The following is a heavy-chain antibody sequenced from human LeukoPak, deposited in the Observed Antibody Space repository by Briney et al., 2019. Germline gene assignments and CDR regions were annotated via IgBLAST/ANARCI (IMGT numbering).Heavy chain of an antibody. J-gene: IGHJ4*02. Sequence: SETLSLTCTVSGGSISSYYWSWIRQHPGKGLEWIGYIYYSGNTNYNPSLKGRVTISVDTSKNQFSLKLSSVTAADTAVYYCARTTTRYNWNALDYWGQGTLITVSS. CDR1: GGSISSYY. CDR2: IYYSGNT. V-gene: IGHV4-59*01. D-gene: IGHD1-1*01. CDR3: ARTTTRYNWNALDY.